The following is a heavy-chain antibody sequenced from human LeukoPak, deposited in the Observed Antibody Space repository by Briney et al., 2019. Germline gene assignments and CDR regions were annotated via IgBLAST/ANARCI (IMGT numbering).Heavy chain of an antibody. CDR2: INHSGST. D-gene: IGHD3-10*01. Sequence: PSETLSLTCAVFGGCFSGYYWSWIRQPPGKGLEWIGEINHSGSTNYNPSLKSRVTISVDTSKNQFSLKLSSVTAADTAVYYCARGPRYYYGSGSYRHYYYYGMDVWGKGTTVTVSS. CDR1: GGCFSGYY. V-gene: IGHV4-34*01. J-gene: IGHJ6*04. CDR3: ARGPRYYYGSGSYRHYYYYGMDV.